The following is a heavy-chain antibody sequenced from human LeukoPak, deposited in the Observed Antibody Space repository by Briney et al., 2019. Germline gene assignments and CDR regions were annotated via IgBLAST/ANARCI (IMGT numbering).Heavy chain of an antibody. D-gene: IGHD6-6*01. CDR3: AIPVPQLGAFDI. CDR2: IYHSGST. J-gene: IGHJ3*02. CDR1: GGSISSGGYY. Sequence: SETLSLTCTVSGGSISSGGYYWSCIRQPPGKGLEWIGYIYHSGSTYYNPSLKSRVTISVDTSKNQFSLKLSSVTAADTAVYYCAIPVPQLGAFDIWGQGTMVTVSS. V-gene: IGHV4-30-2*03.